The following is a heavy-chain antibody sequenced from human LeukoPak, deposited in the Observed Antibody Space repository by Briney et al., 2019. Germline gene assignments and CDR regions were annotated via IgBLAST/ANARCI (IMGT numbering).Heavy chain of an antibody. CDR2: ISSGSSTI. V-gene: IGHV3-48*04. J-gene: IGHJ4*02. Sequence: GGSLRLSCAASGFTFSSYSMNWVRQAPGKGLEWVSYISSGSSTIYYADSVKGRFTISRDNAKNSLYLQMNSLRAEDTAVYYCAGDLRYWGQGTLVTVSS. CDR3: AGDLRY. CDR1: GFTFSSYS.